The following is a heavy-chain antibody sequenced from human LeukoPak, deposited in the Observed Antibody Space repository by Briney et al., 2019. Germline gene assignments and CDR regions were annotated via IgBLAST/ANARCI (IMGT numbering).Heavy chain of an antibody. V-gene: IGHV1-69*01. D-gene: IGHD3-3*01. CDR2: IIPIFGTA. J-gene: IGHJ6*02. CDR1: GGTFSSYA. CDR3: ARDNAQGVGVVKDYYYGMDV. Sequence: ASVKVSCTASGGTFSSYAISWVRQAPGQGLEWMGGIIPIFGTANYAQKFQGRVTITADESTRTAYMELSSLRSEDTAVYYCARDNAQGVGVVKDYYYGMDVWGQGTTVTVSS.